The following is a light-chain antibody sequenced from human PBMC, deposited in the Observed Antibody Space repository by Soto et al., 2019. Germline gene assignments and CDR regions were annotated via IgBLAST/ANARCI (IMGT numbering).Light chain of an antibody. J-gene: IGLJ1*01. CDR3: GSYTSSSTYV. CDR2: DVS. V-gene: IGLV2-14*01. Sequence: QSVLTQPASVSGTPGQWITISCTGTSSDVGVYNYVSWYQQHPGKAPKLMIYDVSNRPSGVSNRFSGSKSGNTASLTISGLQAEDEADYYCGSYTSSSTYVFGTGTKVTVL. CDR1: SSDVGVYNY.